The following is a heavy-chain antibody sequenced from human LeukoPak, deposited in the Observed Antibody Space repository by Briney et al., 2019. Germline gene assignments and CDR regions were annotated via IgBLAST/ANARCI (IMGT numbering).Heavy chain of an antibody. CDR3: AKFGDGYNPFDY. Sequence: GGALRLSCAASGFTFDDYAMHWVRQAPGKGLEWVSLISGDGGSTYYADSVKGRFTISRDNSKNSLYLQMNSLRTEDTALYYCAKFGDGYNPFDYWGQGTLVTVSS. V-gene: IGHV3-43*02. D-gene: IGHD5-24*01. CDR1: GFTFDDYA. CDR2: ISGDGGST. J-gene: IGHJ4*02.